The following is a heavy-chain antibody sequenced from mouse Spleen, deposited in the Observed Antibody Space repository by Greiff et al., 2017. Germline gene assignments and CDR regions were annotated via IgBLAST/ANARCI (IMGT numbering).Heavy chain of an antibody. CDR1: GFSLTSYG. D-gene: IGHD2-13*01. CDR3: ARHDYSYAMDY. J-gene: IGHJ4*01. V-gene: IGHV2-6-1*01. CDR2: IWSDGST. Sequence: QVQLQQSGPGLVAPSQSLSITCTISGFSLTSYGVHWVRQPPGKGLEWLVVIWSDGSTTYNSALKSRLSISKDNSKSQVFLKVNSLQADDTAMYYCARHDYSYAMDYWGQGTSVTVSS.